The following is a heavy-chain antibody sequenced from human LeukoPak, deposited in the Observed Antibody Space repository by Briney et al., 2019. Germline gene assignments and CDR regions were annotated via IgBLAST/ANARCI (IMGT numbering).Heavy chain of an antibody. D-gene: IGHD2-2*01. J-gene: IGHJ4*02. CDR1: GGSISSTTFY. V-gene: IGHV4-39*07. CDR3: ARSYAHDY. Sequence: SATLSLTCKVSGGSISSTTFYWVWIRQPPGKGLEWIGSVYYTGSTYYGPSLKSRVTISVDTSKNQFSLKLSSVTAADTAVYYCARSYAHDYWGQGTLVTVSS. CDR2: VYYTGST.